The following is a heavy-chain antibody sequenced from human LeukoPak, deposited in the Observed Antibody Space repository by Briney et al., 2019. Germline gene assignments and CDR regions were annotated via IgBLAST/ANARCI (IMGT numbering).Heavy chain of an antibody. Sequence: PGGSLRLSCAASGFTFSSYSMNWVRQAPGKGLEWVSSISSSSSYIYYADSVKGRFTISRDNAKNSLYLQMNSLRAEDTAVYYCVREARERGGFDYWGQGTLVTVSS. CDR2: ISSSSSYI. J-gene: IGHJ4*02. CDR3: VREARERGGFDY. CDR1: GFTFSSYS. D-gene: IGHD5-24*01. V-gene: IGHV3-21*01.